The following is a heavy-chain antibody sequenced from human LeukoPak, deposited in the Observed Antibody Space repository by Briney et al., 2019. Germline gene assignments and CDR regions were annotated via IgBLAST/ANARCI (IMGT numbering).Heavy chain of an antibody. V-gene: IGHV4-34*01. CDR2: INHSEST. J-gene: IGHJ5*02. Sequence: SETLSLTCAVYGGSFSGYYWSWIRQPPGKGLEWIGEINHSESTNYNPSLKSRVTISVDTSKNQFSLKLSSVTAADTAVYYCASSWAVAGRNWFDPWGQGTLVTVSS. CDR1: GGSFSGYY. CDR3: ASSWAVAGRNWFDP. D-gene: IGHD6-19*01.